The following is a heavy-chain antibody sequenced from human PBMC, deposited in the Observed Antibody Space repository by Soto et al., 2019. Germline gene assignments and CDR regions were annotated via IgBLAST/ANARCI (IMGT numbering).Heavy chain of an antibody. CDR1: GFTFSSYS. D-gene: IGHD3-22*01. J-gene: IGHJ4*02. Sequence: GSLRLSCAASGFTFSSYSMNWVRQAPGKGPEWVSSISSSSSYIYYADSVKGRFTISRDNAKNSLYLQMNSLRAEDTAVYYCASFDSSGYSFPYWGQGTLVTVSS. CDR3: ASFDSSGYSFPY. CDR2: ISSSSSYI. V-gene: IGHV3-21*01.